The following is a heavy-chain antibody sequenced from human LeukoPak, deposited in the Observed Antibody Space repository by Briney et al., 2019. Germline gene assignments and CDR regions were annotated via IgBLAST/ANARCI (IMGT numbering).Heavy chain of an antibody. CDR1: GFTFSNYA. CDR2: ISGSGDSR. CDR3: AKGESWFHP. J-gene: IGHJ5*02. V-gene: IGHV3-23*01. Sequence: PGGSLRLSCAASGFTFSNYAMSWVRQAPGKGLEWVSGISGSGDSRYYAESVKGRFTISRDNSKNTLYLQMNSLRAEDTAVYYCAKGESWFHPWGQGTLVTVSS.